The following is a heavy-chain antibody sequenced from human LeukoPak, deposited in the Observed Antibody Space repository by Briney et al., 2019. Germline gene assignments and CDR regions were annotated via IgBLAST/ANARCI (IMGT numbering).Heavy chain of an antibody. CDR1: GGSISSYY. V-gene: IGHV4-59*01. Sequence: SETLSLTCTVSGGSISSYYWSWIRQPPGKGLEWIGYIYYSGSTNYNPSLKSRVTISVDTSKNQFPLKLSSVTAADTAVYYCASWGSGSYYQDYWGQGTLVTVSS. D-gene: IGHD3-10*01. CDR2: IYYSGST. CDR3: ASWGSGSYYQDY. J-gene: IGHJ4*02.